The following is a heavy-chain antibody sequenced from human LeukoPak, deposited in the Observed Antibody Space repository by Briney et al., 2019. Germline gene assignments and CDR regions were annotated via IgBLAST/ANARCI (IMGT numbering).Heavy chain of an antibody. CDR3: AREHSGYDQPEYYFDY. J-gene: IGHJ4*02. V-gene: IGHV4-59*01. Sequence: SETLSLTCTVSGGSIRSYYWSWIRQPPGKGLEGIRYIYYSGSTNYNPSLKSRVTISVDTYKNQFSLKLSSVTAADTAVYYCAREHSGYDQPEYYFDYWGQGTLVTISS. D-gene: IGHD5-12*01. CDR1: GGSIRSYY. CDR2: IYYSGST.